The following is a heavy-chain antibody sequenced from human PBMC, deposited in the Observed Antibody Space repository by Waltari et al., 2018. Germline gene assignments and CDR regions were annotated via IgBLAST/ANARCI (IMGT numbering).Heavy chain of an antibody. V-gene: IGHV4-59*11. CDR3: ARGMLVVDS. Sequence: QVQLQESGPGLVKPSETLSLTCTVSGGSSSSHYWSWIRQPPGKGLEWMGYICYSGSTNDNPSLKSRVTISVDTAKNQFSRELSSVTAADTAVYYCARGMLVVDSWGQGTLVTVSS. CDR2: ICYSGST. CDR1: GGSSSSHY. D-gene: IGHD3-22*01. J-gene: IGHJ4*02.